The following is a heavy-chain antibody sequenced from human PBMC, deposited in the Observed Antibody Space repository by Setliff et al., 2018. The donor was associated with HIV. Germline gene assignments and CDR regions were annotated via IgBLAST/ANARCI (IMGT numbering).Heavy chain of an antibody. Sequence: SETLSLTCAVSGYSISSDYFWGWIRQSPGKGLEWIGSFYQSGNIYYNPSLKSRVTISVDTSKTHFSLTLNSVTAADTAVYYCARAVAASATSVVDYWGQGIQVTVS. V-gene: IGHV4-38-2*01. CDR2: FYQSGNI. D-gene: IGHD6-13*01. J-gene: IGHJ4*02. CDR1: GYSISSDYF. CDR3: ARAVAASATSVVDY.